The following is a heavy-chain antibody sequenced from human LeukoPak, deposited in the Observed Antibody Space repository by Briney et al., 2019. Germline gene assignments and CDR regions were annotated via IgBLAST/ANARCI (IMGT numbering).Heavy chain of an antibody. Sequence: GGSLRLSCAASGFTFKTYTMHWVRQAPGMGLEWVSSISSSSSYIFYADSVKGRFTISRDNAKNSLYLQMSSLRAEDAAVYYCLSSIRLRLGELSPYWGQGTLVTVSS. D-gene: IGHD3-16*02. CDR2: ISSSSSYI. V-gene: IGHV3-21*01. CDR3: LSSIRLRLGELSPY. J-gene: IGHJ4*02. CDR1: GFTFKTYT.